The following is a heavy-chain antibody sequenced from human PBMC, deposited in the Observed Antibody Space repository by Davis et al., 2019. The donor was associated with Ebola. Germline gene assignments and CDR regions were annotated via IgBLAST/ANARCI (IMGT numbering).Heavy chain of an antibody. Sequence: ASVKVSCKASGYTFTGYYMHWVRQAPGQGLEWMGWINPNSGGTNYAQKFQGRVTITADESTSTAYMELSSLRSEDTAVYYCAKNKKELELRYGMDVWSQGTTVTVSS. J-gene: IGHJ6*02. CDR1: GYTFTGYY. V-gene: IGHV1-2*02. D-gene: IGHD1-7*01. CDR2: INPNSGGT. CDR3: AKNKKELELRYGMDV.